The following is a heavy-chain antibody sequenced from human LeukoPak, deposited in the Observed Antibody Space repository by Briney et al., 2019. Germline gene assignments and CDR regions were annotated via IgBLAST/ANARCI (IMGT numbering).Heavy chain of an antibody. CDR3: ARYYGSFNWFDP. CDR2: VSYSGST. J-gene: IGHJ5*02. V-gene: IGHV4-59*01. CDR1: GGSISSYY. Sequence: TSETLSLTCTVSGGSISSYYWSWVRQPPGKGLEWIGYVSYSGSTNYNPSLKSRVTISPDTSKNQFSLKLSSVTAADTAVYYCARYYGSFNWFDPWGQGTLVTVSS. D-gene: IGHD3-10*01.